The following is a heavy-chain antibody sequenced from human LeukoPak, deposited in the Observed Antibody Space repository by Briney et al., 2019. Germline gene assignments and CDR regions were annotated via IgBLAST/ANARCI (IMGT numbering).Heavy chain of an antibody. CDR2: INPNSGGP. J-gene: IGHJ5*02. CDR3: ASVSRPRWFDP. CDR1: GYTFTGYY. Sequence: ASVKVSCKASGYTFTGYYMHWVRQAPGQGLEWMGWINPNSGGPNYAQKFQGRVTMTRDTSISTAYMELSRLRSDDTAVYYCASVSRPRWFDPWGQGNLVTVSS. V-gene: IGHV1-2*02. D-gene: IGHD3-16*02.